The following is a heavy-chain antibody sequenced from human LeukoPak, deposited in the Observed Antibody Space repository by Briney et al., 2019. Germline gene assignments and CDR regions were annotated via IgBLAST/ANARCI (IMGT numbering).Heavy chain of an antibody. Sequence: GGSLRLSCAASGFTFSSYWMHWVRQAPGKGLVWVSRINSDGSSTSYADSVKGRFTISRDNAKNTLYLQLNSPRAEDTAVYYCARDASCSSTSCYTPWGQGTLVTVSS. D-gene: IGHD2-2*02. CDR2: INSDGSST. V-gene: IGHV3-74*01. CDR1: GFTFSSYW. J-gene: IGHJ5*02. CDR3: ARDASCSSTSCYTP.